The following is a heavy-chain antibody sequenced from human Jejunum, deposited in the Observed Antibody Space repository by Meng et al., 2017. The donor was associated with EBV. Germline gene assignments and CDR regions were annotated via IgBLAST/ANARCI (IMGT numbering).Heavy chain of an antibody. Sequence: QVLESGGGLGQPGGSLRLSCVASGFTFSGSAMSWVRQAPGKGLEWVSVITGSSGTTYYADSVKGRFTISRDTSKNTLYLQMNGLRAEDTAIYYCAKLTNYWGQGTLVTVSS. J-gene: IGHJ4*02. CDR3: AKLTNY. CDR1: GFTFSGSA. D-gene: IGHD1-1*01. V-gene: IGHV3-23*01. CDR2: ITGSSGTT.